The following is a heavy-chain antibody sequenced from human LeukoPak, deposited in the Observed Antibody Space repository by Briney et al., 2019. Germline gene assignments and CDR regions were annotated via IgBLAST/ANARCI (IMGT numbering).Heavy chain of an antibody. J-gene: IGHJ4*02. CDR3: ARGLPPAVADPPLDY. CDR1: GFTVSRSY. CDR2: IYSGGST. D-gene: IGHD6-19*01. V-gene: IGHV3-53*01. Sequence: GGSLRLSCAASGFTVSRSYMSWVRQAPGKGLEWVSIIYSGGSTNYADSVKGRFTISRDNSKNTLCLQMNSLRAEDTAVYYCARGLPPAVADPPLDYWGQGTLVTVSS.